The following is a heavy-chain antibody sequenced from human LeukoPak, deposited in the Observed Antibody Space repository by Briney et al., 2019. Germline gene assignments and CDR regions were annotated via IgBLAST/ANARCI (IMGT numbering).Heavy chain of an antibody. CDR1: GFTFSSYW. CDR3: ARYIAAAGTWYYYGMDV. D-gene: IGHD6-13*01. J-gene: IGHJ6*02. Sequence: GFLRLSCAASGFTFSSYWMSWVRQAPGKGLEWVANIKQDGSEKYYVDSVKGRFTISRDNAKNSLYLQMNSLRAEDTAVYYCARYIAAAGTWYYYGMDVWGQGTTVTVSS. CDR2: IKQDGSEK. V-gene: IGHV3-7*01.